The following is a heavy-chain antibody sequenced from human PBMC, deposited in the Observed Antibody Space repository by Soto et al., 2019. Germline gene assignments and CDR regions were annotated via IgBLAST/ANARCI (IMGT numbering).Heavy chain of an antibody. CDR3: ARATDHGMATTGPWFDP. D-gene: IGHD1-1*01. Sequence: ASVKVSCKASGYIFNSHGISWVRQAPAQGLEWMGWISVYSGDTNYAQNLQGRVTMTTDTSTSTAYMELRSLGSDDTAVYFCARATDHGMATTGPWFDPWGQGTLVTVS. CDR2: ISVYSGDT. J-gene: IGHJ5*02. CDR1: GYIFNSHG. V-gene: IGHV1-18*04.